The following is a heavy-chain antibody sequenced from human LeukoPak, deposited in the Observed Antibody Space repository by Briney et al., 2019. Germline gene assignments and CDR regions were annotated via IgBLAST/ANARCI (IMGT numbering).Heavy chain of an antibody. Sequence: GGSLRLSCAASGFTFSSYAMHWVRQAPGKGLEWVAVISYDGSNKYYADSVKGRFTISRDNSKNTLYLQVNSLRAEDTAVYYCARERNLMSRAFDIWGQGTMVTVSS. V-gene: IGHV3-30-3*01. CDR2: ISYDGSNK. D-gene: IGHD5/OR15-5a*01. J-gene: IGHJ3*02. CDR3: ARERNLMSRAFDI. CDR1: GFTFSSYA.